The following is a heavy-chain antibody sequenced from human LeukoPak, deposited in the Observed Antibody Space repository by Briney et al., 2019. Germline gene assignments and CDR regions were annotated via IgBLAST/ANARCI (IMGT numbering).Heavy chain of an antibody. D-gene: IGHD6-13*01. CDR2: INHSGST. Sequence: SETLSLTCTVSGGSISSYYWSWIRQPPGKGLEWIGEINHSGSTNYNPSLKSRVTISVDTSKNQFSLKLSSVTAADTAVYYCARLHSIAAAGTPPWGQGTLVTVSS. CDR1: GGSISSYY. CDR3: ARLHSIAAAGTPP. V-gene: IGHV4-34*01. J-gene: IGHJ5*02.